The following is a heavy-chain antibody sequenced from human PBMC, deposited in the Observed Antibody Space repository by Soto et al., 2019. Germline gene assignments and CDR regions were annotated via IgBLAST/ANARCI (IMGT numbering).Heavy chain of an antibody. CDR3: AREVKVVVAANGAFDI. CDR1: GGTFSSYD. J-gene: IGHJ3*02. V-gene: IGHV1-69*13. Sequence: ASVKVSCKASGGTFSSYDISWVRQAPGQGLEWMGGIIPIFGTANYAQKFQGRVTITADESTSTAYMELSSLRSEDTAVYYCAREVKVVVAANGAFDIWGQGTMVTVSS. D-gene: IGHD2-15*01. CDR2: IIPIFGTA.